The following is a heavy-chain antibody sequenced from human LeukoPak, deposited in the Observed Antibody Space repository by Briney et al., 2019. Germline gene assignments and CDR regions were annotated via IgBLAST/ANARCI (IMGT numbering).Heavy chain of an antibody. CDR3: VREGNELLSKNFDY. J-gene: IGHJ4*02. Sequence: ASVKVSCKASGFTFSGHYIHWVRQAPGQGAEWMGYINPHSGGTSSPQKFQGRVTMTTDTSISAVYMELSSLTSDDTAMYYCVREGNELLSKNFDYWGQGSLVTVSS. D-gene: IGHD2-21*02. CDR1: GFTFSGHY. V-gene: IGHV1-2*02. CDR2: INPHSGGT.